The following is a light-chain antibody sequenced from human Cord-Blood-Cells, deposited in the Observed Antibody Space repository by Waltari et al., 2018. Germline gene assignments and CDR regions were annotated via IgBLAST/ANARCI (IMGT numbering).Light chain of an antibody. Sequence: EIVLTQSPATLSLSPGERATISCRASQSVSSYLAWYQQTPGQAPRLLIYDASNRATGIPARFSGSGSGTDFTLTISSLEPEDFVVYYCQQRSNWPRTFGQGTRLEIK. CDR3: QQRSNWPRT. J-gene: IGKJ5*01. CDR2: DAS. V-gene: IGKV3-11*01. CDR1: QSVSSY.